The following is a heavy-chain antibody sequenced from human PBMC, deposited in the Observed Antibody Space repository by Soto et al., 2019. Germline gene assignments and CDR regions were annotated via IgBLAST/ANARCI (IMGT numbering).Heavy chain of an antibody. CDR3: ARGGDIVVVTAPLDP. D-gene: IGHD2-21*02. CDR2: IKPTGGET. CDR1: GYTFTNYY. J-gene: IGHJ5*02. Sequence: QVQLVQSGAEVKKPGASVKVSCRASGYTFTNYYMHWVRQAPGQGLEWMGIIKPTGGETTYAQKFLGRATMTRDSATGTLYLQMSILRSEDTAVYYCARGGDIVVVTAPLDPWGQGTLVTVSS. V-gene: IGHV1-46*01.